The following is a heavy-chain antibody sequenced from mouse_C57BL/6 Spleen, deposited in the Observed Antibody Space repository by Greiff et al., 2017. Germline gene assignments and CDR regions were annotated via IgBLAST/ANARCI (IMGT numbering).Heavy chain of an antibody. J-gene: IGHJ1*03. V-gene: IGHV1-76*01. CDR1: GYTFTAYD. Sequence: QVHLQQSGAELVRPGASVKLSCKASGYTFTAYDITWVKQRPGQGLEWIARIYPGSGNTYYNEKFKGQAKLTADKSSSTAYMQLSSLTSEDSAVYVCAREGKVATVDFEDWGTGTTVT. CDR3: AREGKVATVDFED. CDR2: IYPGSGNT. D-gene: IGHD1-1*01.